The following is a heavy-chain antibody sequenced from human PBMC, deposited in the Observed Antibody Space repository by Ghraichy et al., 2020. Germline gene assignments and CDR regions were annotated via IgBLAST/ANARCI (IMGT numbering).Heavy chain of an antibody. V-gene: IGHV4-39*01. D-gene: IGHD1-1*01. CDR2: AYYDGST. J-gene: IGHJ5*02. CDR3: ATLGRVELAGWGA. Sequence: SETLSLTCTVSGGSMNINSFYWGRIRQPPGKGLEWIGMAYYDGSTYYNPSLKSRVTVSVDTSRIQSSLKLKSVTATDTAVYYCATLGRVELAGWGAWGQGTLVTVSS. CDR1: GGSMNINSFY.